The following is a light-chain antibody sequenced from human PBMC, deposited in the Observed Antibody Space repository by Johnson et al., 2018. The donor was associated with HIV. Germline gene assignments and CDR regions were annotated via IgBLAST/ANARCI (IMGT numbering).Light chain of an antibody. CDR2: ENS. CDR3: GTWDTSLSAGGV. J-gene: IGLJ1*01. V-gene: IGLV1-51*02. CDR1: SSNIGNTY. Sequence: QSVLTQPPSVSAAPGQEVTISCSGSSSNIGNTYVSWYQQLPGTAPKLLIYENSKRPSGIPDRFSGSQSGTSATLGITGLQTGDEADYYCGTWDTSLSAGGVFGTGTKVTVL.